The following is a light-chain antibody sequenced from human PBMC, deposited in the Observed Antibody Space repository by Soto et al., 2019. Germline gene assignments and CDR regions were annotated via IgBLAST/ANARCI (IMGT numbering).Light chain of an antibody. V-gene: IGKV3-15*01. CDR3: QQYNNWPPWT. Sequence: EIVMTQSPATLSGSPGERATLSCRASQSISSNLAWYQQKPDQAPRLLIYGASTRATGIPARFSGGGSGTEFTLTISSLQSEDFAVYYCQQYNNWPPWTFGQGTKVEIK. CDR2: GAS. CDR1: QSISSN. J-gene: IGKJ1*01.